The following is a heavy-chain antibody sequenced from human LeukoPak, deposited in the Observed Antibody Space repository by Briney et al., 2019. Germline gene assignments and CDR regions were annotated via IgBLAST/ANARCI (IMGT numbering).Heavy chain of an antibody. V-gene: IGHV3-7*05. CDR2: IKQDGSEK. Sequence: PGGSLRLSCAASGFTFSSYWMSWVRQAPGKGLEWVANIKQDGSEKYYVDSVKGRFTISRDNAKNSLYLQMNSLRAEDTAVYYCARDSCSGGSCYFYDPFDFWGQGTLVTVSS. CDR3: ARDSCSGGSCYFYDPFDF. D-gene: IGHD2-15*01. CDR1: GFTFSSYW. J-gene: IGHJ4*02.